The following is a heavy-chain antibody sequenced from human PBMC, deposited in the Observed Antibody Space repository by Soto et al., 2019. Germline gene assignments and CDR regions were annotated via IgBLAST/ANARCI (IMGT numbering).Heavy chain of an antibody. J-gene: IGHJ3*02. CDR1: GGTFSSYT. D-gene: IGHD2-15*01. CDR2: IIPILGIA. V-gene: IGHV1-69*02. Sequence: QVQLVQSGAEVEKPGSSVKVSCKASGGTFSSYTISWVRQAPGQGLEWMGGIIPILGIANYAQKFQGRVTSTADKPTSTAYMGRSRLGSEDTAVYYCVRGLGYCSGGSCYRPGALDIGGQGTMVTVS. CDR3: VRGLGYCSGGSCYRPGALDI.